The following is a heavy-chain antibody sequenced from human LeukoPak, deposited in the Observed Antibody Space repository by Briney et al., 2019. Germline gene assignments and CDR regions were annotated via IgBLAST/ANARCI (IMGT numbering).Heavy chain of an antibody. CDR3: ARAAYSSTWYSRYFDL. V-gene: IGHV3-21*01. Sequence: PGGSLRLSCAASRFTFSSYSMNWVRQAPGKGLEWVSSISSSGSYIYYADSVKGRFTISRDNAKNSLYLQMNSLRAEDTAVYYCARAAYSSTWYSRYFDLWGRGTLVTVSS. J-gene: IGHJ2*01. CDR1: RFTFSSYS. D-gene: IGHD6-13*01. CDR2: ISSSGSYI.